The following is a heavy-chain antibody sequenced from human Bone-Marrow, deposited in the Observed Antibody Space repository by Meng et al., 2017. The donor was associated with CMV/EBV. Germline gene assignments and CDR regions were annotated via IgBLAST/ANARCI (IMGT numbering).Heavy chain of an antibody. D-gene: IGHD3-3*01. J-gene: IGHJ6*02. CDR2: IYYSGST. CDR1: GGSISSSSYY. Sequence: SETLSLTCTVSGGSISSSSYYWGWIRQPPGKGLEWIGSIYYSGSTYYNPSLRSRVTISVDTSKNQFSLKLSSVTAADTAVYYCARDPFTIFGVVTNYYGMDVWGQGTTVTVSS. V-gene: IGHV4-39*07. CDR3: ARDPFTIFGVVTNYYGMDV.